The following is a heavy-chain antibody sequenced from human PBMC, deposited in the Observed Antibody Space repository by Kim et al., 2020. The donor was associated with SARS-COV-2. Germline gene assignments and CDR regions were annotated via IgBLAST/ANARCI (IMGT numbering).Heavy chain of an antibody. Sequence: SVKVSCKASGGTFSSYAISWVRQAPGQGLEWMGGIIPIFGTANYAQKFQGRVTITADESTSTAYMELSSLRSEDTAVYYCARGRHLAVAGNPFDYWGQGTLVTVSS. CDR1: GGTFSSYA. CDR3: ARGRHLAVAGNPFDY. J-gene: IGHJ4*02. D-gene: IGHD6-19*01. CDR2: IIPIFGTA. V-gene: IGHV1-69*13.